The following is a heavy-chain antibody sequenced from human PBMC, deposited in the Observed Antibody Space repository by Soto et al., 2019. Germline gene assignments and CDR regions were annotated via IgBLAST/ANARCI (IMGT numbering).Heavy chain of an antibody. CDR3: ARGAELAGWMPFDS. Sequence: QVHLVQSGAEVKKPGSSVKVSCRASGGTINTYGFNWVRQAPGQGLEWMGGIIPLFGTTTYAQNFQGRVTITADQSTTTAYMEMSGLTSEDTAVYFCARGAELAGWMPFDSWGQGTLVTVSS. CDR1: GGTINTYG. J-gene: IGHJ4*02. CDR2: IIPLFGTT. D-gene: IGHD6-19*01. V-gene: IGHV1-69*01.